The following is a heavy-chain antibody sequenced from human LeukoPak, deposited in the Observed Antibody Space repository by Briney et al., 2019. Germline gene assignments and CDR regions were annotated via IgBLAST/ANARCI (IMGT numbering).Heavy chain of an antibody. Sequence: GGSLRLSCEVSGFIFRNYWISWVRQAPGKGLEWVANINQDSSETYYVDSVRGRFTISRDNAKNSLYLQMNTLRAEDTAVYFCARVPMDGVAYWGQGTLVSVSS. CDR3: ARVPMDGVAY. V-gene: IGHV3-7*03. J-gene: IGHJ4*02. CDR1: GFIFRNYW. D-gene: IGHD2-8*01. CDR2: INQDSSET.